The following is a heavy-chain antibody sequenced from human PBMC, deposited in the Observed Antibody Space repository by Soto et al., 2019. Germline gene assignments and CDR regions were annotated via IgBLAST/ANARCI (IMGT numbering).Heavy chain of an antibody. J-gene: IGHJ6*02. Sequence: PGGSLRLSCAASGCTFSSYSMNWVRQAPGKGLEWVSSISSSSSYIYYADSVKGRFTISRDNAKNTLYLQMNSLRAEDTAVCYCARGIGTGTYYYYYGMDVWGQGTTVTVSS. V-gene: IGHV3-21*01. CDR2: ISSSSSYI. CDR1: GCTFSSYS. CDR3: ARGIGTGTYYYYYGMDV. D-gene: IGHD1-1*01.